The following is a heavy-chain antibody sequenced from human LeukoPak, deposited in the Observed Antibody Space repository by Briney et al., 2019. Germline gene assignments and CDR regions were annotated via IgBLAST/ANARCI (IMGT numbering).Heavy chain of an antibody. CDR3: AREGAAAGSGYYFDY. V-gene: IGHV3-21*01. CDR1: GFTFSSYY. D-gene: IGHD6-13*01. Sequence: GGSLRLSCAASGFTFSSYYMNWVRRAPGKGLEWVSSISSSSSNIYYADSVKGRFTISRDNAKNSLYLQMNSLRAEDTAVYYCAREGAAAGSGYYFDYWGQGTLVAVSS. J-gene: IGHJ4*02. CDR2: ISSSSSNI.